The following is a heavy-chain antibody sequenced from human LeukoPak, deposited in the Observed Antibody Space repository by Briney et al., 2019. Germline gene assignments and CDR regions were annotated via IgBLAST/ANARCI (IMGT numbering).Heavy chain of an antibody. CDR1: GGSISSYY. CDR2: IYYSGST. D-gene: IGHD3-10*01. J-gene: IGHJ4*02. CDR3: ARVRRYGSGSYPVDY. V-gene: IGHV4-59*01. Sequence: SETLSLTCTVSGGSISSYYWSWIRQPPGKGLEWIGYIYYSGSTNYNPSPKSRVTISVDTSKNQFSLELSSVTAADTAVYYCARVRRYGSGSYPVDYWGQGTLVTVSS.